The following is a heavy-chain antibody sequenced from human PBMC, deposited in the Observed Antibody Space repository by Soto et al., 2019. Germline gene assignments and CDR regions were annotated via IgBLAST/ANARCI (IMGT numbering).Heavy chain of an antibody. CDR3: ARDLNYYDSSGYFPY. CDR1: GFTFSSYW. V-gene: IGHV3-7*01. J-gene: IGHJ4*02. D-gene: IGHD3-22*01. Sequence: PGGSLRLSCAASGFTFSSYWMSWVRQAPGKGLEWVANIKEDGSERYYVDSVKGRFTISRDNAKNSLYLQMNSLRAEDTAVYYCARDLNYYDSSGYFPYWGQGTLVTVSS. CDR2: IKEDGSER.